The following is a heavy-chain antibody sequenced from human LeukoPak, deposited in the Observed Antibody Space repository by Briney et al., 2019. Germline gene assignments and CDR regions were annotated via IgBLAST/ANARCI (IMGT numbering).Heavy chain of an antibody. J-gene: IGHJ4*02. Sequence: ASVKVSCKASGYTFTSHGISWVRQAPGQGLEWMGWINPNSGGTNYAQKFQGRVTMTRDTSISTAYMELSRLRSDDTAVYYCARGPRRSWFGTIQAVDYWGQGTLVTVSS. CDR1: GYTFTSHG. V-gene: IGHV1-2*02. CDR3: ARGPRRSWFGTIQAVDY. CDR2: INPNSGGT. D-gene: IGHD3-10*01.